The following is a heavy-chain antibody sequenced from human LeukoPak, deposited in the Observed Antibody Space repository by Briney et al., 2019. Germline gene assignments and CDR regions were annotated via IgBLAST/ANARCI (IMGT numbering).Heavy chain of an antibody. CDR1: GGSISSSSYY. J-gene: IGHJ4*02. CDR2: IYYSGST. Sequence: SETLSLTCTVSGGSISSSSYYWGWIRQPPGKGLEWIGSIYYSGSTYYNPSLKSRVTISVDTSKNQFSLKLSSVTAADTAVYYCARGIAAAGTYDYWGQGTLVTVSS. D-gene: IGHD6-13*01. V-gene: IGHV4-39*07. CDR3: ARGIAAAGTYDY.